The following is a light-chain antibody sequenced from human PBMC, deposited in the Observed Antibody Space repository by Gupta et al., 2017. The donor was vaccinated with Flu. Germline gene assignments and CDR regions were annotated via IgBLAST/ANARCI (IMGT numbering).Light chain of an antibody. CDR2: AAS. CDR1: QSVNTY. V-gene: IGKV1-39*01. CDR3: QQRYRNPPT. Sequence: DIQMTQSPSSLSASVGDRVTIPCRASQSVNTYLNWYQQKLGKAPELLIYAASTLQSGVPSRFSGSGSGTDFTLTISSLQPEDIGIYYCQQRYRNPPTFGQGTKVEIK. J-gene: IGKJ1*01.